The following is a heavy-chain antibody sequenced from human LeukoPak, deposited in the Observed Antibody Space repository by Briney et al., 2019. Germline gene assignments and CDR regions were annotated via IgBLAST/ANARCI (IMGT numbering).Heavy chain of an antibody. CDR2: IYYSGST. V-gene: IGHV4-39*07. D-gene: IGHD3-22*01. CDR1: GGSISSSSYY. Sequence: SETLSLTCTVSGGSISSSSYYWGWIRQPPGKGLEWIGSIYYSGSTYYNPSLKSRVTISVDTSKNQFSLKLSSVTAADTAVYYCARELSGDDSSGYYPADYYYYYMDVWGKGTTVTVSS. J-gene: IGHJ6*03. CDR3: ARELSGDDSSGYYPADYYYYYMDV.